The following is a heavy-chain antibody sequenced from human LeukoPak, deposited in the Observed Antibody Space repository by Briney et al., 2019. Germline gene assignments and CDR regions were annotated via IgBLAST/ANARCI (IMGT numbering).Heavy chain of an antibody. V-gene: IGHV3-23*01. D-gene: IGHD3-9*01. CDR1: GFTFSNYA. CDR2: ITGGGSGI. Sequence: YPGASLRLSCAASGFTFSNYAMSWVRQAPGKGLEWVSAITGGGSGIYYADSMKSRFTISRDNSKNTLYLQINGLRAEDTAVYYCAKWGDYDVLTCYYVSDYWGQGTLVTVSS. J-gene: IGHJ4*02. CDR3: AKWGDYDVLTCYYVSDY.